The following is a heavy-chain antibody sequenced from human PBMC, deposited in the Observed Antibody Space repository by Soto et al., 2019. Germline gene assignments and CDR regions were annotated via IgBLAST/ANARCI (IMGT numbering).Heavy chain of an antibody. CDR1: GFTFSRFW. J-gene: IGHJ6*02. CDR2: INSDGGDT. CDR3: ARAGGSGSGCSCTHRYFYGMDV. D-gene: IGHD2-15*01. V-gene: IGHV3-74*01. Sequence: EVQLEESGGGLVQPGGSLRVSCAASGFTFSRFWMHWVRQAPGMGLVWVSRINSDGGDTNYADSVKGRFTISTDNAKNTLYLQMNSLRAEDTAVYYCARAGGSGSGCSCTHRYFYGMDVWGQGTTVTVSS.